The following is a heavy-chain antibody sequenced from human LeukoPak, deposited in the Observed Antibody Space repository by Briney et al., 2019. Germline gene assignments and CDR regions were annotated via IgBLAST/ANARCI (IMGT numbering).Heavy chain of an antibody. Sequence: GGSLRLFCEASGFTFSSYSMNWVRQAPGKGLEWISYISDSGNTKYYANSVKGRFTISRDNARSTLFLQMNSLRAEDTAMYYCAKDRIGGQGTMVTVSS. V-gene: IGHV3-48*01. CDR3: AKDRI. CDR2: ISDSGNTK. CDR1: GFTFSSYS. J-gene: IGHJ3*01. D-gene: IGHD2-15*01.